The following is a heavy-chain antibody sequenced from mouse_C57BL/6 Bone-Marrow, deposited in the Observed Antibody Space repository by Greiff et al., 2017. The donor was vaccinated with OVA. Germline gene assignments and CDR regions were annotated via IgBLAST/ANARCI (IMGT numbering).Heavy chain of an antibody. CDR2: IYPGSGRT. J-gene: IGHJ4*01. Sequence: QVQLQPGAELVKPGASVKMSCKASGYTFTSYWITWVKQRPGQGLEWIGDIYPGSGRTNYNEKFKSKATLTVDTSSSTAYMQLSSLTSEDSAVYYCARSGITTVEGDFAMDYWGQGTSVTVSS. CDR3: ARSGITTVEGDFAMDY. D-gene: IGHD1-1*01. V-gene: IGHV1-55*01. CDR1: GYTFTSYW.